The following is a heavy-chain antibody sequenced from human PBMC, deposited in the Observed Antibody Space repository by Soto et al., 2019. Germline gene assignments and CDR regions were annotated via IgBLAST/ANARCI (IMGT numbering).Heavy chain of an antibody. CDR2: IITVFGTA. J-gene: IGHJ3*02. CDR3: ASSKYNWNSREAFDI. D-gene: IGHD1-20*01. Sequence: VQLVQSGAEVKKPGSSVKVSCKASGGTFSNYAISWVRQAPGQGLEWMGGIITVFGTANYAQKFQGRVTITADESTSTAYMELSSLRSEDTAVYYCASSKYNWNSREAFDIWGQGTMVTVSS. CDR1: GGTFSNYA. V-gene: IGHV1-69*12.